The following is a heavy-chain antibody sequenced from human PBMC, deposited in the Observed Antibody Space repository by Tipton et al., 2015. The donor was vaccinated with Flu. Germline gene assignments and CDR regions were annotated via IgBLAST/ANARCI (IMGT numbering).Heavy chain of an antibody. CDR1: GYSISSGYH. Sequence: TLSLTCAVSGYSISSGYHWGWIRQPPGKGLEWVGNIYHSGVTFYSPSLRSRVTISVDTSKNQFSLNLRSVTAADTAVYYCARRGPTVTTSSGWYFELWGCGARVTVSS. CDR2: IYHSGVT. J-gene: IGHJ2*01. CDR3: ARRGPTVTTSSGWYFEL. V-gene: IGHV4-38-2*01. D-gene: IGHD4-17*01.